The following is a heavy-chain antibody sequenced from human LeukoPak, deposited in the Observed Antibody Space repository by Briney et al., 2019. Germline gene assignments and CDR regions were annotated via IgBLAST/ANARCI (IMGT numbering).Heavy chain of an antibody. D-gene: IGHD3-10*01. V-gene: IGHV3-30-3*01. CDR1: GFTFSSYA. J-gene: IGHJ4*02. CDR2: ISYDGSNI. CDR3: ARAPVWFGEWYFDY. Sequence: PGGSLRLSCAASGFTFSSYAMHWVRQAPGKGLEWVAVISYDGSNIYYTDSVKGRFTISRDNSKSTLFLQMNSLRAEDTALYYCARAPVWFGEWYFDYWGQGTLVTVSS.